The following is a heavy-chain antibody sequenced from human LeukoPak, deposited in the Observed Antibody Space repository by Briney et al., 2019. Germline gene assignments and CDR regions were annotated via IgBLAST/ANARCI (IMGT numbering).Heavy chain of an antibody. V-gene: IGHV3-23*01. CDR1: GFTFSSYW. J-gene: IGHJ4*02. CDR3: AKGIAAAEGFDY. Sequence: GGSLRLSCAASGFTFSSYWMNWARQAPGKGLEWVSAISGSGGSTYYADSVKGRFTISRDNSKNTLYLQMNSLRAEDTAVYYCAKGIAAAEGFDYWGQGTLVTVSS. D-gene: IGHD6-13*01. CDR2: ISGSGGST.